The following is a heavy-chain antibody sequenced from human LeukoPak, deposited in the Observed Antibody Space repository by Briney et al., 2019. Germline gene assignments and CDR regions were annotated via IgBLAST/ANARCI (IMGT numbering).Heavy chain of an antibody. Sequence: GGSLRLSCAASGFTFSSYAMHWVRQAPGKGLEWVAVISYDGSNKYYADSVKGRFTISRDNSKNTPYLQMNSLRAEDTAVYYCASLRYFDWLDHYYYYGMDVWGQGTTVTVSS. D-gene: IGHD3-9*01. CDR1: GFTFSSYA. J-gene: IGHJ6*02. CDR3: ASLRYFDWLDHYYYYGMDV. CDR2: ISYDGSNK. V-gene: IGHV3-30-3*01.